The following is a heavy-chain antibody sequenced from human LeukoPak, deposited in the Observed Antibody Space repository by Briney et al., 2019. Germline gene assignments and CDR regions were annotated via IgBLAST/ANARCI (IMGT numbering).Heavy chain of an antibody. CDR2: ISSSSNSI. D-gene: IGHD2-8*01. CDR3: ARERGYCTNGVCPRRRYYYYMDV. J-gene: IGHJ6*03. Sequence: GGSLRLSCAASGFTFSTFNMNWVRQAPGKGLEWVSSISSSSNSIYYADSVKGRFTISRDNAKNSLYLQMNSLSAEDTAVYYCARERGYCTNGVCPRRRYYYYMDVWGKGTTVTVSS. V-gene: IGHV3-21*01. CDR1: GFTFSTFN.